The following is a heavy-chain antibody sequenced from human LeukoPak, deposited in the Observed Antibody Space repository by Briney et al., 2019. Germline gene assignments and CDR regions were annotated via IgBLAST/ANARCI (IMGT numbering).Heavy chain of an antibody. CDR1: GGAISSYY. CDR3: ASTLISSSWYWYFDY. CDR2: IYYSGST. J-gene: IGHJ4*02. V-gene: IGHV4-59*01. Sequence: SETLSLTCTVTGGAISSYYWSWIRQPPGKGLEWIGYIYYSGSTNYNPSLKSRVTISVDTSKNQFSLKLSSVTAADTAVYYCASTLISSSWYWYFDYWGQGTLVTVSP. D-gene: IGHD6-13*01.